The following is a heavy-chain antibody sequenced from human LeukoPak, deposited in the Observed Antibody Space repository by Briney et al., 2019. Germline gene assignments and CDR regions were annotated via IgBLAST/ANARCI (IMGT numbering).Heavy chain of an antibody. V-gene: IGHV1-2*02. Sequence: GASVKVSCKASGYTFTGYYMHWVRQAPGQGLEWMGWINPNSGGTNYAQKFQGRVTMTRDTSISTAYMELSRLRTDDTAVYYCARVSWLDDDYHCMDVWGQGTTVTVSS. J-gene: IGHJ6*02. CDR3: ARVSWLDDDYHCMDV. CDR2: INPNSGGT. CDR1: GYTFTGYY. D-gene: IGHD3-9*01.